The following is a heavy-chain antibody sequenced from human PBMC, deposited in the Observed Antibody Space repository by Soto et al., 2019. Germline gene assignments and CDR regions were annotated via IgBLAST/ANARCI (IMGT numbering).Heavy chain of an antibody. J-gene: IGHJ4*02. Sequence: QVQLVQSGAGVKEPGASVKVSCKASGYSFTRYAMHWVRQAPGQRLEWMGWINAGTGSTIYSQAFQGRVTITLDTSATTAYMELSSLISDDTAMYYCARETYTRLASWGQGILVTVSS. CDR1: GYSFTRYA. CDR2: INAGTGST. V-gene: IGHV1-3*01. D-gene: IGHD6-13*01. CDR3: ARETYTRLAS.